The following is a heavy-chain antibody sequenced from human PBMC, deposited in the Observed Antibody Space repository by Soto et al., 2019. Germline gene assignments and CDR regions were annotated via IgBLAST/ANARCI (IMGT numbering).Heavy chain of an antibody. CDR2: IYYSGST. CDR3: ETTYYDFWSGSSNWFDP. V-gene: IGHV4-39*01. Sequence: TSETLSLTCTVSGGSISSSSYYWGWIRQPPGKGLEWIGSIYYSGSTYYNPSLKSRVTISVDTSKNQFSLKLSSVTAADTAVYYCETTYYDFWSGSSNWFDPWGQGTLVT. D-gene: IGHD3-3*01. J-gene: IGHJ5*02. CDR1: GGSISSSSYY.